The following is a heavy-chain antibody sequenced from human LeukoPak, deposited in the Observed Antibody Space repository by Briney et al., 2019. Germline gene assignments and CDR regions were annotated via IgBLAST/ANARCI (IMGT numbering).Heavy chain of an antibody. CDR3: ARGFSSAIDR. Sequence: TGGSLRLSCAASGFRFGDYWMNWVRQAPGKGLELVANINRDGSDKLYLDSVRGRFTVSRDNADNSLYLQMNSLRGDDTAVYYCARGFSSAIDRWGQGTLVTVSS. CDR2: INRDGSDK. V-gene: IGHV3-7*01. CDR1: GFRFGDYW. J-gene: IGHJ5*02.